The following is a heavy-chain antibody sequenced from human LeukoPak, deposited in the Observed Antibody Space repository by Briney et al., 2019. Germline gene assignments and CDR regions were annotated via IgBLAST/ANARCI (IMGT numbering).Heavy chain of an antibody. CDR3: ARDEDSANVY. J-gene: IGHJ4*02. D-gene: IGHD5-18*01. CDR1: GFTFSSYS. CDR2: ISSSGSTI. V-gene: IGHV3-48*04. Sequence: GGSLRLSCAASGFTFSSYSMNWVRQAPGKGLEWVSYISSSGSTIYYADSVKGRFTISRDNAKNSLYLQMNSLRAEDTAVYYCARDEDSANVYWGQGTLVTVSS.